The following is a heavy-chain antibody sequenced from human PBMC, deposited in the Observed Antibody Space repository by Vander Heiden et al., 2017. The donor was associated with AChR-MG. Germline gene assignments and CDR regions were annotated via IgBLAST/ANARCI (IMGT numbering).Heavy chain of an antibody. J-gene: IGHJ4*02. CDR3: ARELYGGNSRPFDY. CDR2: IDYSGLT. CDR1: GVDMSGYF. Sequence: QVQLQESGPGLVKPSETLSLTCTVPGVDMSGYFWGWIRQPPGKGLEWIGNIDYSGLTFYNPSLKSRATLSVDTSKSQFSLKLTSLTAADTAVYFCARELYGGNSRPFDYWGQGTLVTVSS. D-gene: IGHD2-21*02. V-gene: IGHV4-59*08.